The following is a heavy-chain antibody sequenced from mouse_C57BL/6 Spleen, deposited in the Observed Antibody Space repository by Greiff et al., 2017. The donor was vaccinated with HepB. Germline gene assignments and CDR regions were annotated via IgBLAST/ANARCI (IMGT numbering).Heavy chain of an antibody. CDR3: ARLGGYSNYGYYYAMDY. V-gene: IGHV1-53*01. D-gene: IGHD2-5*01. CDR2: INPSNGGT. J-gene: IGHJ4*01. Sequence: QVQLQQPGTELVKPGASVKLSCKASGYTFTSYWMHWVKQRPGQGLEWIGNINPSNGGTNYNEKFKSKATLTVDKSSSTAYMQISSLTSEDSAVYYCARLGGYSNYGYYYAMDYWGQGTSVTVSS. CDR1: GYTFTSYW.